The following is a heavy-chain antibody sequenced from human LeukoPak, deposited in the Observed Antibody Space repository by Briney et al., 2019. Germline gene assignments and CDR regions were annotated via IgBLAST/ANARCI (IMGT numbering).Heavy chain of an antibody. D-gene: IGHD2-15*01. CDR3: ARGADCSGGSCYSYYFDY. CDR1: GGSLSGYY. V-gene: IGHV4-34*01. CDR2: VNHNGST. J-gene: IGHJ4*02. Sequence: PSETLSLTCAVYGGSLSGYYWSWIRQPPGKGLEWIGEVNHNGSTNYNPSLKSRVTISVDTSKNQFSLKLSSVTAADTAVYYCARGADCSGGSCYSYYFDYWGQGTLVTVSS.